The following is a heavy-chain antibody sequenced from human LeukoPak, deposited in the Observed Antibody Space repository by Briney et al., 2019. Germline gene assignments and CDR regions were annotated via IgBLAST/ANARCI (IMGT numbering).Heavy chain of an antibody. D-gene: IGHD6-13*01. CDR2: IYRGGSS. J-gene: IGHJ4*02. CDR1: GFTVSSNY. CDR3: ASDLSTWLD. V-gene: IGHV3-66*01. Sequence: GGSLRLSCAASGFTVSSNYMSWVRQAPGMGLEWVSTIYRGGSSFYADSVKGRFTISRDNSKNTLYLQMDSLRAEDTAVYYCASDLSTWLDWGQGTQVTVAS.